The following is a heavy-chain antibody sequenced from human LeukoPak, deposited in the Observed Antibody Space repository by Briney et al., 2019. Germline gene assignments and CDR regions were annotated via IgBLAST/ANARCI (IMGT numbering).Heavy chain of an antibody. Sequence: GGSLRLSCAASGFTFSSYAMSWVRQAPGKGLEWVSAISGSGGSTYYADSVKGRFTISRDNSKTTLYLQMNGLRAEDTAVYYCASKGLLLWFGELLFPYWGQGTLVTVSS. CDR2: ISGSGGST. J-gene: IGHJ4*02. D-gene: IGHD3-10*01. CDR3: ASKGLLLWFGELLFPY. V-gene: IGHV3-23*01. CDR1: GFTFSSYA.